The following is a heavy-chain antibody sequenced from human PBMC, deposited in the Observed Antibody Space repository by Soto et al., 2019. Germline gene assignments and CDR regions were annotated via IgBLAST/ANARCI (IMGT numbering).Heavy chain of an antibody. J-gene: IGHJ4*02. V-gene: IGHV3-30*18. D-gene: IGHD3-22*01. CDR3: AKVAGISYYYDSSGYYPTPNDY. Sequence: PGGSLRLSCAASGFTFSSYGMHRVRQAPGKGLEWVAVISYDGSNKYYADSVKGRFTVSRDNSKNTLYLQMNSLRAEDSAVYYCAKVAGISYYYDSSGYYPTPNDYWGQGTLVTVSS. CDR1: GFTFSSYG. CDR2: ISYDGSNK.